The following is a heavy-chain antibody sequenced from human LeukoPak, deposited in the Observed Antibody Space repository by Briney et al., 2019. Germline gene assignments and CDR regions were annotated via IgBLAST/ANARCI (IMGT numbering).Heavy chain of an antibody. CDR3: AKGDTVFRGGPDY. Sequence: GGSLRLSCAASGFTFSSYSMNWVRQAPGKGLEWVSSISSSSSYIYYADSVKGRFTISRDNAKNSLYLQMNSLRAEDTAFYYCAKGDTVFRGGPDYWGQGTLVTVSS. J-gene: IGHJ4*02. CDR2: ISSSSSYI. D-gene: IGHD3-10*01. V-gene: IGHV3-21*04. CDR1: GFTFSSYS.